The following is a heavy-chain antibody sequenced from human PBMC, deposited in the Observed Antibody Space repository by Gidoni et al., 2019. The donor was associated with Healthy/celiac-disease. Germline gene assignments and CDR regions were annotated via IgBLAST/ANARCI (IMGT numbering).Heavy chain of an antibody. CDR2: INHSGST. J-gene: IGHJ5*02. Sequence: QVQLQQWGAGRLKPSETLSLTCAVYGGSFSGYYWSWIRQHPGKGLEWIGEINHSGSTNYNPSLKSRVTISVDTSKNQFSLKLISVTAADTAVYYCARGVQNCSSTSCYFSGFDPWGQGTLVTVSS. CDR1: GGSFSGYY. CDR3: ARGVQNCSSTSCYFSGFDP. V-gene: IGHV4-34*01. D-gene: IGHD2-2*01.